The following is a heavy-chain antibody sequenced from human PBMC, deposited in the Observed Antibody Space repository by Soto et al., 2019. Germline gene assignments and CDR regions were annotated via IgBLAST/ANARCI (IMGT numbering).Heavy chain of an antibody. CDR2: DFPIFGAT. Sequence: QVQLVQSGAEGKKPGSSVKVSCKASGGTFRIYPINWVRQAPGQGLEWMGGDFPIFGATLYAQKFQGRDTISADESTPTAYMGMSRLISEDTAVYFCATDSSTCTYYSGMDVWGPGPRVTVSS. CDR3: ATDSSTCTYYSGMDV. V-gene: IGHV1-69*01. CDR1: GGTFRIYP. J-gene: IGHJ6*02.